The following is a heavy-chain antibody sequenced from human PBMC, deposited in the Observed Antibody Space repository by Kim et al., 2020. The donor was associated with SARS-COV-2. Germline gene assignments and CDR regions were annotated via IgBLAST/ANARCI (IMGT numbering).Heavy chain of an antibody. CDR1: GFTFRTYA. D-gene: IGHD3-16*01. CDR3: ARDRFGSVVRGVDY. J-gene: IGHJ4*02. V-gene: IGHV3-30*04. Sequence: GGSLRLSCAVSGFTFRTYAMHWVRQAPGKGLEWVAVISYDGRNEYYADSVKGRFTISRDNSKNTLYLKMNSLRAEDTAMYHCARDRFGSVVRGVDYWGQGTLVTVSS. CDR2: ISYDGRNE.